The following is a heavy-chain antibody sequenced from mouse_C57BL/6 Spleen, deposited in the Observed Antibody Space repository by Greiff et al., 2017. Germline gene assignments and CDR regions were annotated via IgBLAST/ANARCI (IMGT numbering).Heavy chain of an antibody. D-gene: IGHD2-4*01. J-gene: IGHJ4*01. V-gene: IGHV5-6*01. CDR2: ISSCGSYT. Sequence: EVKLVESGGDLVKPGGSLKLSCAASGFTFSSYGMSWVRQTPHKRLEWVATISSCGSYTNYPVSVKGRFTISRDNTKNTLYLQMSSLKSEDTAMYYCHYDYDVAMDYWGQGTSVTVSS. CDR1: GFTFSSYG. CDR3: HYDYDVAMDY.